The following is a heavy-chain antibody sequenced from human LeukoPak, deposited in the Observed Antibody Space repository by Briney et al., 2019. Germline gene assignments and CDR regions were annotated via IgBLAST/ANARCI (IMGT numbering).Heavy chain of an antibody. V-gene: IGHV1-69*04. CDR3: ARDRGGSYYYYGMDV. CDR1: GGTFSSCA. Sequence: SVKVSCKASGGTFSSCAISWVRQAPGQGLEWMGRIIPILGIANYAQKFQGRVTITADKSTSTAYMELSSLRSEDTAVYYCARDRGGSYYYYGMDVWGQGTTVTVSS. J-gene: IGHJ6*02. CDR2: IIPILGIA. D-gene: IGHD1-26*01.